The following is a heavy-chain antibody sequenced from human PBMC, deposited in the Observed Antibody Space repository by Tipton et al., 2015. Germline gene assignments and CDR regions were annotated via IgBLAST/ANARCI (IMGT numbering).Heavy chain of an antibody. CDR1: GGSISSGSYY. V-gene: IGHV4-61*02. D-gene: IGHD1-26*01. CDR3: ARDGADTSWYAGWFDP. CDR2: VFSSGGP. J-gene: IGHJ5*02. Sequence: TLSLTCRVSGGSISSGSYYWSWVRQSAGKGLEWIGRVFSSGGPHYNPSLKGRATISVDRPKNALSLELPSVTAADTAVYYCARDGADTSWYAGWFDPWGQGTLVTVSS.